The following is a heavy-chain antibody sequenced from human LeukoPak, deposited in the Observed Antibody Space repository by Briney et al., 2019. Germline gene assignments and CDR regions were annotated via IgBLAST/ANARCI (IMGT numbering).Heavy chain of an antibody. Sequence: ASVKVSCKASRYTFTGYYMHWVRQAPGQGLEWMGWINPNSGGTNYAQKFQGRVTMTRDTSISTAYMELSRLRSDDTAVYYCARPSRYYYYYMDVWGKGTTVTVSS. V-gene: IGHV1-2*02. J-gene: IGHJ6*03. D-gene: IGHD2-2*01. CDR2: INPNSGGT. CDR1: RYTFTGYY. CDR3: ARPSRYYYYYMDV.